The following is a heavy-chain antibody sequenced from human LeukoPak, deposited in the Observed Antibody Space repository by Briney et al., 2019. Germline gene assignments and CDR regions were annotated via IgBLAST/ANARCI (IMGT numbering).Heavy chain of an antibody. CDR3: AKDRAGTDY. Sequence: PSETLSLTCTVSGGSVSSGGYYWSWVRQAPGKGLEWVSAISGSGGSTYYADSVKGRFTISRDNSKNTLYLQMNSLRAEDTAVYYCAKDRAGTDYWGQGTLVTVSS. CDR2: ISGSGGST. D-gene: IGHD1-14*01. V-gene: IGHV3-23*01. CDR1: GGSVSSGGYY. J-gene: IGHJ4*02.